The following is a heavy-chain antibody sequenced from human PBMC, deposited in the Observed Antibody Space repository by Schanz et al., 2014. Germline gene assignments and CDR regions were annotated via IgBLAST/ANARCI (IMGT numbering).Heavy chain of an antibody. V-gene: IGHV3-23*04. CDR3: ARGSGPFDS. D-gene: IGHD3-3*01. J-gene: IGHJ4*02. CDR2: IAGDGGGP. CDR1: GFTFTNAW. Sequence: EVELVESGGGLVKPGGSLRLSCVVSGFTFTNAWMSWVRQAPGKGLEWVSVIAGDGGGPNYVDSVKGRFTISRDNSDNTLYLQMNNLRAEDTAVYYCARGSGPFDSWGQGTLVTVSS.